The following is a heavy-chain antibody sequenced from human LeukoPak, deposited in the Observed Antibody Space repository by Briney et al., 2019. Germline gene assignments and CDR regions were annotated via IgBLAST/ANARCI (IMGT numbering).Heavy chain of an antibody. CDR1: GYTFTSYD. J-gene: IGHJ4*02. Sequence: GASVKVSCKASGYTFTSYDINWVRQATGQGLGWMGWMNPNSGNTGYAQKFQGRVTMTRNTSISTAYMELSSLRSEDTAVYYCARGRGYYDSNGYLAYWGQGTLVTVSS. CDR2: MNPNSGNT. V-gene: IGHV1-8*01. D-gene: IGHD3-22*01. CDR3: ARGRGYYDSNGYLAY.